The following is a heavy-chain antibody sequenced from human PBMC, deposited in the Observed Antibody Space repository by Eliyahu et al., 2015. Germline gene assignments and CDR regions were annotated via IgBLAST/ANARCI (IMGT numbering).Heavy chain of an antibody. Sequence: EVQLLESGGNLVQPGGSLRLSCAASGFTFSXXAXXWVRQAPGKGLGWVXGISGNGRRTNYGDSVKGRFTISRDNSKNTLFLQMNSLRSEDTAVYYCAKKGGQVVSAAVDYYYFGLDVWGQGTTVTVSS. CDR1: GFTFSXXA. V-gene: IGHV3-23*01. D-gene: IGHD2-2*01. CDR2: ISGNGRRT. J-gene: IGHJ6*02. CDR3: AKKGGQVVSAAVDYYYFGLDV.